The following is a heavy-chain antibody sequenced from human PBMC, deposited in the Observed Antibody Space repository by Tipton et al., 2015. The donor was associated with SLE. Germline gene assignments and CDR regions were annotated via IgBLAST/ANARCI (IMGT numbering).Heavy chain of an antibody. CDR2: INHSGIT. CDR3: ARGEPGYSYGLDWGYHYYYMDV. D-gene: IGHD5-18*01. V-gene: IGHV4-34*01. CDR1: GGSFSGYS. Sequence: TLSLTCAVYGGSFSGYSYNWIRQPPGKGLGWIGQINHSGITHFNPSLKSRVTISVDTSRNQFSLRLTSVTAADTAVYYCARGEPGYSYGLDWGYHYYYMDVWGKGTTVTISS. J-gene: IGHJ6*03.